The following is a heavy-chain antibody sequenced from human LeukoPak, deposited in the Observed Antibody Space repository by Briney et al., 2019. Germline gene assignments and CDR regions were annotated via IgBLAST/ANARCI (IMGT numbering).Heavy chain of an antibody. D-gene: IGHD4-17*01. Sequence: GGSLRLSCAASGFTFSSYAMSWVRQAPGKGLERVSAISGSGGSTYYADSVKGRFTISRDNSKNTLYLQMNSLRAEDTAVYYCARAAYGDSHFDYWGQGTLVTVSS. CDR1: GFTFSSYA. V-gene: IGHV3-23*01. J-gene: IGHJ4*02. CDR2: ISGSGGST. CDR3: ARAAYGDSHFDY.